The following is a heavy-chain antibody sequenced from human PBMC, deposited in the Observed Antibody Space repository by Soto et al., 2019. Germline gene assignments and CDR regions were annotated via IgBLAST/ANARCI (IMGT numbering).Heavy chain of an antibody. D-gene: IGHD3-10*01. J-gene: IGHJ6*02. CDR2: ISAYNGNT. Sequence: ASVKVSCKASGYTFTSYGISWVRQAPGQGLEWMGWISAYNGNTNYAQKHQGRVTMTTDTSTSTAYMELRSLRSDDTAVYYCARDVWFGDEYYYYYYGMDVWGQGTTVTVSS. CDR3: ARDVWFGDEYYYYYYGMDV. V-gene: IGHV1-18*01. CDR1: GYTFTSYG.